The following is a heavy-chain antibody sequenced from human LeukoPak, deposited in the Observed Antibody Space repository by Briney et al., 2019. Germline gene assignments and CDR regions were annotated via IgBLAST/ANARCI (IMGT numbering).Heavy chain of an antibody. CDR2: ISYDGSNK. CDR3: ANADSDGHFDY. V-gene: IGHV3-30*18. Sequence: GRSLRLSCAASGFTSSSYGLHWVRQAPGKGLEWVAVISYDGSNKYYADSVKGRYTISRDNSKNTLYLQMNSLRAEDTAVYYCANADSDGHFDYWGQGTLVTVSS. CDR1: GFTSSSYG. D-gene: IGHD2-15*01. J-gene: IGHJ4*02.